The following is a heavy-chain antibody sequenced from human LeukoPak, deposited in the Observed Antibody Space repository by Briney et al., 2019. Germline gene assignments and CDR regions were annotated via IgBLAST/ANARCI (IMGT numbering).Heavy chain of an antibody. D-gene: IGHD3-10*01. V-gene: IGHV3-15*01. CDR3: VTGGHYFGT. Sequence: NTGGSLRLSYAASGFTFSSYWMHWVRQAPGKGLEWVGRIKRKSDGGTPDYAAPVKGRFTISRDDSINTLYLQMNSLNTDDTAVYHCVTGGHYFGTWGQGTLVTVSP. J-gene: IGHJ5*02. CDR2: IKRKSDGGTP. CDR1: GFTFSSYW.